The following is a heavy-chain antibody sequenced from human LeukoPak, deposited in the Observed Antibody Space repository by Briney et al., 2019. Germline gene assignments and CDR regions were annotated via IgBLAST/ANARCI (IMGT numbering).Heavy chain of an antibody. V-gene: IGHV1-18*01. J-gene: IGHJ2*01. D-gene: IGHD3-22*01. Sequence: GASVKVSCKASGYTFTSYGISWVRQAPGQGLEWMGWISAYNGNTNYAQKLQGRVTMTTDTSTSTAYMELRSLRSDDTAVYYCARGTKDYYDSSGPGSYFDLWGRGTLVTVSP. CDR1: GYTFTSYG. CDR2: ISAYNGNT. CDR3: ARGTKDYYDSSGPGSYFDL.